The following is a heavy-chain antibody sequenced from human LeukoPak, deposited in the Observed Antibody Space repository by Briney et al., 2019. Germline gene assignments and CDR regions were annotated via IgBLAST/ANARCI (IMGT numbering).Heavy chain of an antibody. V-gene: IGHV3-30*18. J-gene: IGHJ3*02. CDR3: AKHSSGYGFDI. Sequence: PGGSLRLSCAASGFTFSSYGMHWVRQAPGKGLEWVAVISYDGSNKYYADSVKGRFTISRDNSKNTLYLQMNSLRAEDTAVYYCAKHSSGYGFDIRGQGTMVTVSS. CDR2: ISYDGSNK. CDR1: GFTFSSYG. D-gene: IGHD3-22*01.